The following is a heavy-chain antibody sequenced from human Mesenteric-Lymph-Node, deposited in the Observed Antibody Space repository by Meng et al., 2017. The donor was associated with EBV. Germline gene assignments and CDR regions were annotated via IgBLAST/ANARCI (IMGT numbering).Heavy chain of an antibody. CDR3: AREIPADTNWFDS. D-gene: IGHD2-2*01. J-gene: IGHJ5*01. V-gene: IGHV7-4-1*02. CDR2: INTTTEDP. Sequence: PLVKSGSELKKPGASVKDSCKTYGYCFTSYDMNWVRRAPGQGLGWMGWINTTTEDPTYAQGFTGRFVFSLDTSVSTAYLQISSLKAEDTAVYYCAREIPADTNWFDSWGQGTLVTVSS. CDR1: GYCFTSYD.